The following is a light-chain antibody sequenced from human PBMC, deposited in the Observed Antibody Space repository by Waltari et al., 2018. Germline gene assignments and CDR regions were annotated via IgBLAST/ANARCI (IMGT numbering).Light chain of an antibody. CDR3: AVWDDSLGGV. J-gene: IGLJ3*02. CDR2: NDN. Sequence: QSVLTQPPSVSGTPGQRVTISCSGSNSNIGGNSVNWYHQVPGTAPKLLIYNDNQGPSGVPDRFSASKSGTSASLAITGLQSEDEADYYCAVWDDSLGGVFGGGTKLTVL. V-gene: IGLV1-44*01. CDR1: NSNIGGNS.